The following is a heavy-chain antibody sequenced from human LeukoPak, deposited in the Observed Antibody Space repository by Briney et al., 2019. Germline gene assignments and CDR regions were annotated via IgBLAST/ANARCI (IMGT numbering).Heavy chain of an antibody. CDR1: GFTFDDYA. Sequence: GRSLRLSCAASGFTFDDYAMHWVRQAPGKGLEWVSGISWNSGSIGYADSVKGRFTISRDNSKNTLYLQMNSLRAEDTAVYYCARGPATFDYWGQGTLVTVSS. D-gene: IGHD1-1*01. V-gene: IGHV3-9*01. CDR3: ARGPATFDY. CDR2: ISWNSGSI. J-gene: IGHJ4*02.